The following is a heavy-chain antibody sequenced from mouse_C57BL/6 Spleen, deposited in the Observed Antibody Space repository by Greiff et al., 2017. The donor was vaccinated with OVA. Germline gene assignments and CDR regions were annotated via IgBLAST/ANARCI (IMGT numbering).Heavy chain of an antibody. Sequence: QVQLKESGAELVRPGASVTLSCKASGYTFTDYEMHWVKQTPVHGLEWIGAIDPETGGTAYNQKFKGKAILTADKSSSTAYMELRSLTSEDSAVYYCTTPRGYWGQGTTLTVSS. CDR3: TTPRGY. J-gene: IGHJ2*01. CDR2: IDPETGGT. CDR1: GYTFTDYE. V-gene: IGHV1-15*01.